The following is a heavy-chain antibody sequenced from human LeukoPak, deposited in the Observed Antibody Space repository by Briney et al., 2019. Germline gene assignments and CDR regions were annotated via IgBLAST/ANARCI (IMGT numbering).Heavy chain of an antibody. Sequence: SETLSFTCTVSGGSISSYYWSWIRQPPGKGLEWIGYIYYSGSTNYNPSLKSRVTISVDTSKNQFSLKLSSVTAADTAVYYCARWSGGDFDYWGQGTLVTVSS. D-gene: IGHD1-26*01. CDR1: GGSISSYY. CDR3: ARWSGGDFDY. V-gene: IGHV4-59*01. J-gene: IGHJ4*02. CDR2: IYYSGST.